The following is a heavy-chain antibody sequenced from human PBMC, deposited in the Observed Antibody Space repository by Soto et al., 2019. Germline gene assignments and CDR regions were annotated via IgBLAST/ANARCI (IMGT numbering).Heavy chain of an antibody. Sequence: GGSLRLSCAASGFTFSNYDIHWVRQAPGKGLEWVAFIWYDGSNNYYVDSVRRRSTISGDNSTSPAHMEMSRLGAETTAYYYSARGLSPKRCLQFNDWGRGTLVTVSS. V-gene: IGHV3-30*02. CDR3: ARGLSPKRCLQFND. D-gene: IGHD1-1*01. J-gene: IGHJ4*02. CDR2: IWYDGSNN. CDR1: GFTFSNYD.